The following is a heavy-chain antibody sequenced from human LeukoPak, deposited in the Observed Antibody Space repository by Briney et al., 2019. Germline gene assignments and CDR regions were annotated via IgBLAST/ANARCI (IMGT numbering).Heavy chain of an antibody. CDR1: GFTFSNYW. D-gene: IGHD3-10*01. Sequence: GGSLRLSCAASGFTFSNYWMHWVRQAPGKGLEWVSYISSSSTYTSYADSVQGRFTISRDNAKKSLYLQMNSLRDEDTAVYYCARTTQDGSGIYYNVFDYWGQGTLVTVSS. CDR3: ARTTQDGSGIYYNVFDY. V-gene: IGHV3-11*03. J-gene: IGHJ4*02. CDR2: ISSSSTYT.